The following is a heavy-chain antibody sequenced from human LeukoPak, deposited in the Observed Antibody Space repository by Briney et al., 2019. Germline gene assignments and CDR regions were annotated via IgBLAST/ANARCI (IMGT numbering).Heavy chain of an antibody. CDR2: ISSNGGST. D-gene: IGHD6-19*01. Sequence: GGSLRLSCSASGFTFSSYAMHWVRQAPGKGLEYVSAISSNGGSTFHADSVKGRFTISRDNSKNTLYLQMSSLRAEDTALYYCAGSSSGWYLNYWGQGTLVTVSS. CDR3: AGSSSGWYLNY. J-gene: IGHJ4*02. V-gene: IGHV3-64D*06. CDR1: GFTFSSYA.